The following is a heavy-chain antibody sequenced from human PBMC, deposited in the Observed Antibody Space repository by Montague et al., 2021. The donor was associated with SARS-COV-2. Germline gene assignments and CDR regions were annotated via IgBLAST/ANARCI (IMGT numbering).Heavy chain of an antibody. D-gene: IGHD2-8*02. J-gene: IGHJ4*02. V-gene: IGHV4-39*07. CDR3: ARDEYNRYWYKY. CDR1: AGSLSSRSNY. Sequence: SETLSLTCTVSAGSLSSRSNYWGWIRQPPGMELQWIGNVDSAGSTYYSPSLKSRVTISLDTSKNQFSLKLSSVTAADTAVYYCARDEYNRYWYKYWDQGALVTVSS. CDR2: VDSAGST.